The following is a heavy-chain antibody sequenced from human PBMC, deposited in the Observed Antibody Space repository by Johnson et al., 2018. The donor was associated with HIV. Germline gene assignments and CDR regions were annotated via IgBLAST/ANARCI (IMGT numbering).Heavy chain of an antibody. CDR1: GFTFDDYA. D-gene: IGHD6-19*01. CDR3: AKEPWHSSLSLIGLFVFDI. CDR2: ISWDGGST. J-gene: IGHJ3*02. Sequence: VQLVESGGGVVQPGRSLRLSCAASGFTFDDYAMHWVRQAPGKGLEWVSLISWDGGSTYYADSVKGRFTISRDNSKNTLYLQMNSLRAEDTAVYYCAKEPWHSSLSLIGLFVFDIRGQGTMVTVSS. V-gene: IGHV3-43D*03.